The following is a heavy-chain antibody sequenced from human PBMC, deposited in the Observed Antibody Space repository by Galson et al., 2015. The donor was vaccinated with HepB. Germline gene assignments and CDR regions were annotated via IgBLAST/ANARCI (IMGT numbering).Heavy chain of an antibody. D-gene: IGHD3-3*01. CDR3: ARGEYYDFWSGYYTGLGSPRNYGMDV. CDR2: INAGNGNT. CDR1: GYTFTSYA. Sequence: SVKVSCKASGYTFTSYAMHWVRQAPGQRLEWMGWINAGNGNTKYSQKFQGRVTITRDTSASTAYMELSSLRSEDTAVYYCARGEYYDFWSGYYTGLGSPRNYGMDVWGQGTTVTVSS. J-gene: IGHJ6*02. V-gene: IGHV1-3*01.